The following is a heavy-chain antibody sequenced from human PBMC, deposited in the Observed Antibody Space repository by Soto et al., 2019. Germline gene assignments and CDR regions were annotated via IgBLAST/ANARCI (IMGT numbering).Heavy chain of an antibody. D-gene: IGHD2-15*01. CDR2: IDPSDSYT. J-gene: IGHJ4*02. Sequence: PGESLKISCQGSGYSFTSYWISWVRQMPGKGLEWMGRIDPSDSYTSYSVSFQGHVTISADKSISTAYLQWSSLKASDTAMYYCARHDCSGGSCSYSNWGRGTLVTVSS. CDR1: GYSFTSYW. CDR3: ARHDCSGGSCSYSN. V-gene: IGHV5-10-1*01.